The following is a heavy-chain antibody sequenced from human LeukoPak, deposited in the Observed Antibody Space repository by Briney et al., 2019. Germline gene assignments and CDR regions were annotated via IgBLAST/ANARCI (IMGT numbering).Heavy chain of an antibody. CDR1: GFTFSSYS. CDR3: ARGPRYFDWLLSPFGDAFDI. J-gene: IGHJ3*02. D-gene: IGHD3-9*01. V-gene: IGHV3-21*01. CDR2: ISSSSSYI. Sequence: GGSLRLSCAASGFTFSSYSMNWVRQAPGKGLKWVSSISSSSSYIYYADSVKGRFTISRDNAKNSLYLQMNSLRAEDTAVYYCARGPRYFDWLLSPFGDAFDIWGQGTMVTVSS.